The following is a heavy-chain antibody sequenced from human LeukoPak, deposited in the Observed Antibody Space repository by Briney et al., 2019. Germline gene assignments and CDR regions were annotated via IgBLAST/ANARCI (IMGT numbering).Heavy chain of an antibody. D-gene: IGHD5-12*01. CDR1: GYTFTGYY. CDR3: ARAGYSGYDYVHTFDY. CDR2: INPNSGGT. Sequence: GASVKVSCKASGYTFTGYYMHWVRQAPGQGLEWMGWINPNSGGTNYAQKFQGRVTMTRVTSISTAYMELSSLRSEDTAVYYCARAGYSGYDYVHTFDYWGQGTLVTVSS. V-gene: IGHV1-2*02. J-gene: IGHJ4*02.